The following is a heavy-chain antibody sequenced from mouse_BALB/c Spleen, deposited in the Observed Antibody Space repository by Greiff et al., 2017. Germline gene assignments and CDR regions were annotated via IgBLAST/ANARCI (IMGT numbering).Heavy chain of an antibody. CDR2: ISDGGSYT. CDR3: ARDRTTGSYAMDY. J-gene: IGHJ4*01. D-gene: IGHD1-1*01. V-gene: IGHV5-4*02. CDR1: GFTFSDYY. Sequence: EVKLMESGGGLVKPGGSLKLSCAASGFTFSDYYMYWVRQTPEKRLEWVATISDGGSYTYYPDSVKGRFTISRDNAKNNLYLQMSSLKSEDTAMYDCARDRTTGSYAMDYWGQGTSVTVSS.